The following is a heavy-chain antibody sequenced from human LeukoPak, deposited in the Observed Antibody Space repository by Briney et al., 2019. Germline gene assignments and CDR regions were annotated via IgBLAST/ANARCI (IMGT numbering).Heavy chain of an antibody. CDR2: ISGSGGST. D-gene: IGHD3-10*01. CDR3: ARVVVRGYKNWFDP. J-gene: IGHJ5*02. CDR1: GFTFSSYA. Sequence: GGSLRLSCAASGFTFSSYAMSWVRQAPGKGLEWVSAISGSGGSTYYADSVKGRFTISRDNSKNTLYLQMNSLRAEDTAVYYCARVVVRGYKNWFDPWGQGTLVTVSS. V-gene: IGHV3-23*01.